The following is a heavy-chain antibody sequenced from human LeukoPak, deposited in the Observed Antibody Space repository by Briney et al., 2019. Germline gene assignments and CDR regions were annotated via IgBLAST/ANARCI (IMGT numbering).Heavy chain of an antibody. CDR1: GFTFSRYD. V-gene: IGHV3-23*01. CDR2: ISGSDAST. Sequence: GGSLRLSCAASGFTFSRYDVIWVRQAPGKGLEWVSAISGSDASTYYADSVKGRFTISRDNSKNTLYLQMNSLRAEDTAKYYCAKDLSAVAGLIDYWGQGTLVTVSS. D-gene: IGHD6-19*01. J-gene: IGHJ4*02. CDR3: AKDLSAVAGLIDY.